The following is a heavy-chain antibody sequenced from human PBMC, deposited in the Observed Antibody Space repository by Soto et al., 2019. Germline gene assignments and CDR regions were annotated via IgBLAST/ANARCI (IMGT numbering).Heavy chain of an antibody. J-gene: IGHJ4*02. CDR3: AREYSSSSPYYFDY. CDR1: GFTFSSYS. V-gene: IGHV3-48*02. D-gene: IGHD6-6*01. Sequence: GGSLRLSCAASGFTFSSYSMNWVRQAPGKGLEWVSYISSSSSTIYYADSVKGRFTISRDNAKNSLYLQMNSLRDEDTAVYYCAREYSSSSPYYFDYWGQGTLVTVSS. CDR2: ISSSSSTI.